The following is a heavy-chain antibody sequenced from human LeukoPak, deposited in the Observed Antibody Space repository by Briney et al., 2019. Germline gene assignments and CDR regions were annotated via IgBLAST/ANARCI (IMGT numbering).Heavy chain of an antibody. J-gene: IGHJ5*02. D-gene: IGHD1-20*01. CDR1: GGSISSSRYY. CDR3: ARLAGITGPRRDWFDP. CDR2: IYYSGST. Sequence: SETLSLTCTVSGGSISSSRYYWGWIRQPPGKGLEWIGSIYYSGSTYYNPSLKSRVTISVDTSKNQFSLKLSSVTAADTAVYYCARLAGITGPRRDWFDPWGQGTLVTVSS. V-gene: IGHV4-39*01.